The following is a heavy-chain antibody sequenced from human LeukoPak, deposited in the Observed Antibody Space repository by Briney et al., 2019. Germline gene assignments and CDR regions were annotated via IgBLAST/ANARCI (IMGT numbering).Heavy chain of an antibody. D-gene: IGHD6-19*01. J-gene: IGHJ4*02. CDR3: AKGGSSGWSGSRFDY. CDR1: GFMFSSYA. CDR2: IGYSGGGT. V-gene: IGHV3-23*01. Sequence: GGSLRLSCAASGFMFSSYAMSWVRQAPGKGLEWVSGIGYSGGGTYYADSVKGRFTISRDNSKNTLSLQMNGLRAEDTAVYYCAKGGSSGWSGSRFDYWGQGTLVTVSS.